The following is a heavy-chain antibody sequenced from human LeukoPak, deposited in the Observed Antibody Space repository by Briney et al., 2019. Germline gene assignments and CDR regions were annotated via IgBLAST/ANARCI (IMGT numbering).Heavy chain of an antibody. CDR1: GYTFTDYY. CDR2: INPNSGGT. V-gene: IGHV1-2*02. D-gene: IGHD4-17*01. CDR3: ARDADYGDYPWFDP. J-gene: IGHJ5*02. Sequence: SVKVSCKASGYTFTDYYMHWVRQAPGQGLEWMGWINPNSGGTNYAQKFQGRVTMTRDTSISTAYMELSRLRSDDTAVYYCARDADYGDYPWFDPWGQGTLVTVSS.